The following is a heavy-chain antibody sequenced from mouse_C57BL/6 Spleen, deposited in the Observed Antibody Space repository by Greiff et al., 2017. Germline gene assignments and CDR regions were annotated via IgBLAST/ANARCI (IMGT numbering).Heavy chain of an antibody. V-gene: IGHV1-15*01. Sequence: QVQLQQSGAELVRPGASVTLSCKASGYTFTDYEMHWVKQTPVHGLEWIGAIDPETGGTAYNQKFKGKAILTAAKSSSTAYMELRSLTSEDSAVYYCTGPTMVTTWDYWGQGTTLTVSS. J-gene: IGHJ2*01. D-gene: IGHD2-9*01. CDR1: GYTFTDYE. CDR2: IDPETGGT. CDR3: TGPTMVTTWDY.